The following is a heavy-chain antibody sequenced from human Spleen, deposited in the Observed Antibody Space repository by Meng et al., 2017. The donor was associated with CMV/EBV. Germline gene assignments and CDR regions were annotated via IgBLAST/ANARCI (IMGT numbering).Heavy chain of an antibody. CDR2: INPNSGGT. D-gene: IGHD3-22*01. CDR3: ARPPHSSGYYVDY. Sequence: QVPIVESGAEVKKPGASGKVSCKASGYTFTSYGISWVRQAPGQGLEWMGWINPNSGGTNYAQKFQGRVTMTRDTSISTAYMELSRLRSDDTAVYYCARPPHSSGYYVDYWGQGTLVTSPQ. J-gene: IGHJ4*02. CDR1: GYTFTSYG. V-gene: IGHV1-2*02.